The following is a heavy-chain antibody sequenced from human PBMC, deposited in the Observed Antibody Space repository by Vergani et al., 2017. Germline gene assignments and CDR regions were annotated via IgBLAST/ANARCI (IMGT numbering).Heavy chain of an antibody. CDR3: ARAPESPAAIVWSGWFDP. CDR2: ISAYNGNT. V-gene: IGHV1-18*01. J-gene: IGHJ5*02. Sequence: QVQLVQSGAEVKKPGSSVKVSCKASGGTFTSYGISWVRQAPGQGLEWMGWISAYNGNTNYAQKLQGRVTMTTDTSKSTAYMELRSLRSDDTAVYYCARAPESPAAIVWSGWFDPWGQGTLVTVSS. CDR1: GGTFTSYG. D-gene: IGHD2-2*01.